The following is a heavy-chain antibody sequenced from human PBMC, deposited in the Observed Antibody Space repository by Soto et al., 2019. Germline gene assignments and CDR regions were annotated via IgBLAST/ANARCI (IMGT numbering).Heavy chain of an antibody. Sequence: EVQLVESGGGLVQPGESLRLSCAASGFTFDYYWMHWVRQAPGKGLVWVSRIYSDGTSTTYADSVKGRFTISRDNAKTTLSLQMNSLRADDTAVYYCARGDRGAFDLWGQGTVVTVSS. D-gene: IGHD1-26*01. J-gene: IGHJ3*01. CDR1: GFTFDYYW. V-gene: IGHV3-74*01. CDR3: ARGDRGAFDL. CDR2: IYSDGTST.